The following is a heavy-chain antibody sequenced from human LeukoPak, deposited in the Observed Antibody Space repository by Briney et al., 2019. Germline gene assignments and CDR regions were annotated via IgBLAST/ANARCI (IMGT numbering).Heavy chain of an antibody. Sequence: ASVKVSCKASGYRLRNHGISWVRQAPGQGLEWVGWIAADSGDIHGYTHYAEKLQGRASMTTDTSTDTAYMDLRSLTSDGTAVYYCARGSSPYNWYFDLWGRGTLITVSS. CDR2: IAADSGDIHGYT. D-gene: IGHD4-11*01. V-gene: IGHV1-18*01. CDR3: ARGSSPYNWYFDL. J-gene: IGHJ2*01. CDR1: GYRLRNHG.